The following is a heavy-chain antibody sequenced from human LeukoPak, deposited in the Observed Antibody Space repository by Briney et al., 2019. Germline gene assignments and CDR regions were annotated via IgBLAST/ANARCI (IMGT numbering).Heavy chain of an antibody. CDR3: ARGGGYSYGFGIVATPRPRAYYFDY. J-gene: IGHJ4*02. CDR1: GGSFSGYY. Sequence: SETMSLTCAVYGGSFSGYYWSWIRQPPGKGLEWIGEINHSGTPNYNPSLKSRVTISVDTSKNQFSLKLSSVTAADTAVYYCARGGGYSYGFGIVATPRPRAYYFDYWGQGTLVTVSS. CDR2: INHSGTP. V-gene: IGHV4-34*01. D-gene: IGHD5-12*01.